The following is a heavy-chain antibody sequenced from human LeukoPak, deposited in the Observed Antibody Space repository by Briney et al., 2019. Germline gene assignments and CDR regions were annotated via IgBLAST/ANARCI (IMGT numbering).Heavy chain of an antibody. CDR2: ISGSGGST. J-gene: IGHJ4*02. CDR3: AKDLSGSYYDFWSGYPASSFPGFFDY. Sequence: PGGSLRLSCAASGFTFSSYAMSWVRQAPGKGLEWVSAISGSGGSTYYADSVKGRFTISRDNAKNSLYLQMNSLRAEDTAVYYCAKDLSGSYYDFWSGYPASSFPGFFDYWGQGTLVTVSS. V-gene: IGHV3-23*01. D-gene: IGHD3-3*01. CDR1: GFTFSSYA.